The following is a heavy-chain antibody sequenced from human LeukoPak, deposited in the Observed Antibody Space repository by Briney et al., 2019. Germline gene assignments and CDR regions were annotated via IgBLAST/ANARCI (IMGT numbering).Heavy chain of an antibody. V-gene: IGHV4-59*01. CDR1: SGSISNYY. CDR3: ARTNQISETAFDI. J-gene: IGHJ3*02. CDR2: ILSSGST. Sequence: SETLPLTCSVSSGSISNYYWSWIRQSPGKGLEWIGYILSSGSTNYNPSVKSRVTISVDTSRNQFSLKLRSVTAADTAVYYCARTNQISETAFDIWGQGTMVIVSS. D-gene: IGHD1-14*01.